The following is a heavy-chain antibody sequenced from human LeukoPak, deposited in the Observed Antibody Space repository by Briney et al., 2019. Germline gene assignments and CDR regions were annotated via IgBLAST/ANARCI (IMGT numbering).Heavy chain of an antibody. V-gene: IGHV4-31*03. D-gene: IGHD6-13*01. CDR1: SGSISSGGYY. J-gene: IGHJ4*02. CDR3: TRASRAAAGVPYYFDY. CDR2: IYYSGST. Sequence: SETLSLTCTASSGSISSGGYYWSWIRQHPGKGLEWIAYIYYSGSTYYNPSLKSRFTISVDTSKNQFSLKVNSLTAADTAVYYCTRASRAAAGVPYYFDYWGQGTLVTVSS.